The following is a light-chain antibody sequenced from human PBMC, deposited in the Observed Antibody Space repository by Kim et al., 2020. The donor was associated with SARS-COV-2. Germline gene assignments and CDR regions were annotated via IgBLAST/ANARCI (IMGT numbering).Light chain of an antibody. CDR3: QAWDSSTAV. V-gene: IGLV3-1*01. Sequence: VSPGKTASLTCSGDKLGDKYACWYQQKPGRSPVLVIYQDSKRPSGIPERFSGSNSGNTATLTISGTQAMDEADYYCQAWDSSTAVFGGGTQLTVL. J-gene: IGLJ2*01. CDR2: QDS. CDR1: KLGDKY.